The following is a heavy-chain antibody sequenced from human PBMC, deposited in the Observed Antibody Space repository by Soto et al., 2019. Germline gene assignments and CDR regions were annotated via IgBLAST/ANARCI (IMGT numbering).Heavy chain of an antibody. D-gene: IGHD2-2*01. CDR2: INHSGST. V-gene: IGHV4-34*01. Sequence: QVQLQQWGAGLLKPSETLSLTCAVYGGSFSGYYWSWIRQPPGKGLEWIGEINHSGSTNYNPSLESRVTISVDTSKNQFSLKLSSVTAADTAVYYCAGGLLRGYQLQDTPYYYYYMDVWGKGTTVTVSS. CDR3: AGGLLRGYQLQDTPYYYYYMDV. CDR1: GGSFSGYY. J-gene: IGHJ6*03.